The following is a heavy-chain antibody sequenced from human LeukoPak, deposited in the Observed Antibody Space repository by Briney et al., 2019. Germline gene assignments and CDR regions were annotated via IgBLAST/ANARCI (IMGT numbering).Heavy chain of an antibody. D-gene: IGHD5-12*01. J-gene: IGHJ3*02. CDR2: IYHSGST. V-gene: IGHV4-30-2*01. CDR1: GGSISSGGYS. CDR3: ASGNTGYDRDSFDI. Sequence: SQTLSLTCAVSGGSISSGGYSWSWVRQPPGEGLEWVGYIYHSGSTYYNPSLQSRVTISLDRSKNQFSPKLSSMTAAGTAVYYCASGNTGYDRDSFDIWGQGTMVTVSS.